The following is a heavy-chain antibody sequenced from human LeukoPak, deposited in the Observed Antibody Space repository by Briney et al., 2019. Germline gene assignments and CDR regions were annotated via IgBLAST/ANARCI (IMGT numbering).Heavy chain of an antibody. D-gene: IGHD3-22*01. CDR3: ARRHYDRSAFDI. CDR2: IYPGDSDT. Sequence: GESLKISCKGSGYSFTNYWIGWVRQMLGKGLEWMGLIYPGDSDTKYSPSFQGQVTISADKFISTAYLQWSSLKASDTAMYYCARRHYDRSAFDIWGQGTMVTVSS. V-gene: IGHV5-51*01. CDR1: GYSFTNYW. J-gene: IGHJ3*02.